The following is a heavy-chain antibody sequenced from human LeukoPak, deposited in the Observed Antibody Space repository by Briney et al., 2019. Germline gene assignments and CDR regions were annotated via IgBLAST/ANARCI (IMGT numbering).Heavy chain of an antibody. CDR3: ARGEVYYYGLVDY. D-gene: IGHD3-10*01. CDR2: IKQDGSEK. Sequence: GGSLRLSYAASGFTFSSYWMSWVRQAPGKGPEWVANIKQDGSEKYYVDSVKGRFTISRDNAKNSLYLQMNSLRAEDTAVYYCARGEVYYYGLVDYWGQGTLVTVSS. CDR1: GFTFSSYW. J-gene: IGHJ4*02. V-gene: IGHV3-7*01.